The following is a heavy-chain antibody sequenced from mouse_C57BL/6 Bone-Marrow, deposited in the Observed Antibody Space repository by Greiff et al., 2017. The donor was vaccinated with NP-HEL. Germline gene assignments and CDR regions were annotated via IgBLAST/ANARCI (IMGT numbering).Heavy chain of an antibody. CDR1: GFTFSDYY. Sequence: EVQLVESEGGLVQPGSSMKLSCTASGFTFSDYYMAWVRQVPEKGLEWVANINYDGSSTYYLDSLKSRFIISRDNAKNILYLQMSSLKSEDTATYYCARGNYDYWGQGTTRTVSS. CDR2: INYDGSST. J-gene: IGHJ2*01. V-gene: IGHV5-16*01. CDR3: ARGNYDY. D-gene: IGHD2-1*01.